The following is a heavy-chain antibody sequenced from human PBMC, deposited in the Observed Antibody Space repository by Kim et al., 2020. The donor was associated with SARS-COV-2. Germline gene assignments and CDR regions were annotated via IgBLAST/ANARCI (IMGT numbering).Heavy chain of an antibody. CDR3: ARGGCYYGMDV. CDR2: T. J-gene: IGHJ6*02. Sequence: TNYADTVKGRSTNPRENAKNSLSLQVNSQRAEDAAVYYCARGGCYYGMDVWGQGTTVTVSS. V-gene: IGHV3-11*05.